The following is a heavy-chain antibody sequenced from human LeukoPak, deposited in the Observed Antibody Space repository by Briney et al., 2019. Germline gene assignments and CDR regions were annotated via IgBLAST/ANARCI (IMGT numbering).Heavy chain of an antibody. V-gene: IGHV4-59*08. CDR3: ARRRRKVTAPCDAFDI. CDR1: GGSISSYY. Sequence: KPSETLSLTCTVSGGSISSYYWSWIRQPPGKGLEWIGYIYYSGSTNYNPSLKSRVTISVDTSKNQFSLKLSSVTAADTAVYYCARRRRKVTAPCDAFDIWVQGTMVTVTS. J-gene: IGHJ3*02. D-gene: IGHD2-21*02. CDR2: IYYSGST.